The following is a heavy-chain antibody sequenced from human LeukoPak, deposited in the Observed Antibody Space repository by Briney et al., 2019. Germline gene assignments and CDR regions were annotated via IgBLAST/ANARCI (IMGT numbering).Heavy chain of an antibody. CDR1: GLTFSSQW. V-gene: IGHV3-7*03. Sequence: PGGSLRLSCVASGLTFSSQWMTWVRQAPGKGLEWLANIGGDGRRKFYEDSVEGRFTISRDNAESSLYLQMNSLRAEDTAVYYCARRAGAYSHPYDYWGQGTLVTVSS. J-gene: IGHJ4*02. D-gene: IGHD4/OR15-4a*01. CDR2: IGGDGRRK. CDR3: ARRAGAYSHPYDY.